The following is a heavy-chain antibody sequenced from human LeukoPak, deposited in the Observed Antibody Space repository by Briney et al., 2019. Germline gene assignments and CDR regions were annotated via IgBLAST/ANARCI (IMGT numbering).Heavy chain of an antibody. J-gene: IGHJ6*02. Sequence: GASVKVSCKASGFTFTSSAMQGVRQARGQRLEWIGWIVVGSGNTNYAQKFQERVTITRDMSTSTAYMELSSLRSEDTAVYYCAASEERSYYDFWSGYNYYYGMDVWGQGTTVTVSS. CDR3: AASEERSYYDFWSGYNYYYGMDV. V-gene: IGHV1-58*02. CDR2: IVVGSGNT. CDR1: GFTFTSSA. D-gene: IGHD3-3*01.